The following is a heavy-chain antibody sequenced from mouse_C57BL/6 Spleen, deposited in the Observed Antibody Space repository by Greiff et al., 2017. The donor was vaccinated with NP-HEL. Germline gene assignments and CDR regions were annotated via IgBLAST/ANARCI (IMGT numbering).Heavy chain of an antibody. J-gene: IGHJ4*01. CDR2: ISSGSSTI. CDR3: ARDAMITTSGYYYAMDY. V-gene: IGHV5-17*01. Sequence: EVQGVESGGGLVKPGGSLKLSCAASGFTFSDYGMHWVRQAPEKGLEWVAYISSGSSTIYYADTVKGRFTISRDNAKNTLFLQMTSLRSEDTAMYYCARDAMITTSGYYYAMDYWGQGTSVTVSS. CDR1: GFTFSDYG. D-gene: IGHD2-4*01.